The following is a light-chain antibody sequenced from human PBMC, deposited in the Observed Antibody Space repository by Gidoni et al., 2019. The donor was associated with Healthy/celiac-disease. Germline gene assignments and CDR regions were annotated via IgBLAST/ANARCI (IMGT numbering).Light chain of an antibody. Sequence: DVHMTQSPSSLSESVGDRVTITCRASQSISSYLNWYQQKPGKAPKLLIYAASSLQSGVPSRFSGSGSGTDFTLTISSLQPEDFATYYCQQSYSTPITFGQGTRLEIK. CDR2: AAS. V-gene: IGKV1-39*01. CDR3: QQSYSTPIT. CDR1: QSISSY. J-gene: IGKJ5*01.